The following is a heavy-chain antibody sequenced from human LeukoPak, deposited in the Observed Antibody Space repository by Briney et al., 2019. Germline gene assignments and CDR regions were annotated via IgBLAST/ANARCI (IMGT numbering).Heavy chain of an antibody. V-gene: IGHV1-2*02. CDR1: GYTFTGYY. CDR2: INPNSGGT. CDR3: ARDLAAAGTNWFDP. Sequence: GASVKVSCKASGYTFTGYYMHWVRQAPGQGLEWMGWINPNSGGTNYAQKFQGRVTMTRDTSISTAYMELSRLRSDDTAAYYCARDLAAAGTNWFDPWGQGTLVTVSS. D-gene: IGHD6-13*01. J-gene: IGHJ5*02.